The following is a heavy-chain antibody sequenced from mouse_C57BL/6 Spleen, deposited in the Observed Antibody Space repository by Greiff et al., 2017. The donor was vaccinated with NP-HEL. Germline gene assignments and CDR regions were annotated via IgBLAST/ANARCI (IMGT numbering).Heavy chain of an antibody. Sequence: QVQLQQSGAELVRPGTSVKLSCKASGYTFTSYWMHWVKQRPGQGLEWIGVIDPSDSYTNYNQKFKGKATLTVDTSSSTAYMQLSSLTSEDSAVYYCARDGSSEDWFAYWGQGTLVTVSA. CDR3: ARDGSSEDWFAY. V-gene: IGHV1-59*01. J-gene: IGHJ3*01. CDR1: GYTFTSYW. D-gene: IGHD1-1*01. CDR2: IDPSDSYT.